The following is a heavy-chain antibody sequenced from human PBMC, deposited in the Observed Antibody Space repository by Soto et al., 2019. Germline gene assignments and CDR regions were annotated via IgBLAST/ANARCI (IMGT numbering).Heavy chain of an antibody. CDR1: GFTFTNAW. Sequence: PEGSLRLSWAASGFTFTNAWINWVRQAPGKGLEWVGRIKSKTDGGTTDYAEPVKGRFAISRDDSNNMVYLQMNSLKIEDTAVYYCTTDSYSTIIIVRFDYWGHGTLVTVSS. CDR2: IKSKTDGGTT. V-gene: IGHV3-15*07. CDR3: TTDSYSTIIIVRFDY. J-gene: IGHJ4*01. D-gene: IGHD3-22*01.